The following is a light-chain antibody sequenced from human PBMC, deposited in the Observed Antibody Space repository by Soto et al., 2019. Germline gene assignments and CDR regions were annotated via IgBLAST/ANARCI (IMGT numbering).Light chain of an antibody. V-gene: IGLV1-36*01. CDR3: AAWDDSLNGYV. J-gene: IGLJ1*01. CDR1: SSNIGSNA. Sequence: QSVVTQPPSVSEAPRQRVTISCSGSSSNIGSNAVTWYQQLPGKAPKLLIYYDDLVPSGVSDRFSGSKSGTSASLAISGLQSEDEADYYCAAWDDSLNGYVFGTGTKLTVL. CDR2: YDD.